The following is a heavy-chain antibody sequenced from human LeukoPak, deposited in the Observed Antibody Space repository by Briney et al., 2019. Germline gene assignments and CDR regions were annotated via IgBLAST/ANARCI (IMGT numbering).Heavy chain of an antibody. CDR1: GFTFSSYA. Sequence: GGSLRLSCAASGFTFSSYAMTWVRQAPGKGLEWVSYISSGSSSRYYADSVKGRFTISRDNAKNSLYLQMNSLRAEDTAVYFCARLRYYAVDVWGQGTTVIVSS. J-gene: IGHJ6*02. V-gene: IGHV3-48*01. CDR2: ISSGSSSR. CDR3: ARLRYYAVDV.